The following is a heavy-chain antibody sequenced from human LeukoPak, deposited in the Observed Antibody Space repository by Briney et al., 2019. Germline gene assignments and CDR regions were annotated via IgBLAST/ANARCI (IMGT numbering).Heavy chain of an antibody. CDR2: IYYSGST. CDR1: GGSISGYY. D-gene: IGHD3-10*01. Sequence: SETLSLTCTVSGGSISGYYWGWIRQPPGKGLEWIGSIYYSGSTYYNPSLKSRVTISVDTSKNQFSLKLSSVTAADTAVYYCARSHRSSPLWFGGRSWFDPWGQGTLVTVSS. V-gene: IGHV4-39*07. CDR3: ARSHRSSPLWFGGRSWFDP. J-gene: IGHJ5*02.